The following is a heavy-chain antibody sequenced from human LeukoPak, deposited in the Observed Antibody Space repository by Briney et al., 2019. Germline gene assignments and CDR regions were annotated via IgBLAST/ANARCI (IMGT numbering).Heavy chain of an antibody. D-gene: IGHD1-14*01. CDR2: ISGSGGST. J-gene: IGHJ4*02. CDR1: GFTFSSYA. V-gene: IGHV3-23*01. CDR3: AKDRLTEPDY. Sequence: GGSLRLSCAASGFTFSSYATSWVRQAPGEGLEGGSAISGSGGSTYYADSVKGRFTISRDNSKNTLYLQMNSLRAEDTAVYYCAKDRLTEPDYWGQGTLVTVSS.